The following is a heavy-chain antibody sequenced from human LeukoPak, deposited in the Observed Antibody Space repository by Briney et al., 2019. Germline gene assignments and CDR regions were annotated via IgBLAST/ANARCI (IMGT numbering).Heavy chain of an antibody. Sequence: GGSLRLSCAAPGFTVSSNYMSWVRQAPGKGLEWVSVIYSGGSTYYADSVKGRFTISRDNSKNTLYLQMNSLRAEDTAVYYRARGPYYDILTGYYYGLDYWGQGTLVTVSS. CDR2: IYSGGST. D-gene: IGHD3-9*01. CDR3: ARGPYYDILTGYYYGLDY. V-gene: IGHV3-53*01. CDR1: GFTVSSNY. J-gene: IGHJ4*02.